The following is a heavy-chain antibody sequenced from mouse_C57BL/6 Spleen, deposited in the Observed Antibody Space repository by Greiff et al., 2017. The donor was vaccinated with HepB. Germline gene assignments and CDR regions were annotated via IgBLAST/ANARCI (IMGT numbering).Heavy chain of an antibody. V-gene: IGHV1-52*01. CDR1: GYTLTSYW. J-gene: IGHJ2*01. Sequence: VQLQQSGAELVRPGSSVKLSCKASGYTLTSYWMHWVKQRPIQGLEWIGNIDPSDSETHYNQKFKDKATLTVDKSSSTAYMQLSSLTSEDSAVYYCARKAYYSNFYYFDYWGQGTTLTVSS. D-gene: IGHD2-5*01. CDR3: ARKAYYSNFYYFDY. CDR2: IDPSDSET.